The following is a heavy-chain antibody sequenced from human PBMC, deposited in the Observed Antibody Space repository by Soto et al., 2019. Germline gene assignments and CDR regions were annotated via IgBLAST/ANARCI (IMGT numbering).Heavy chain of an antibody. J-gene: IGHJ6*02. CDR2: ISAYNGNT. V-gene: IGHV1-18*01. CDR1: CYTFTSYG. Sequence: GASVQVSFKASCYTFTSYGISWVRQAPGQGLEWMGWISAYNGNTNYAQKLQGRVTMTTDTSTSTAYMELRSLRSDDTAVYYCARDGGADIVVVPAATGRSYYYYYGMDVWGQGTTVTVS. CDR3: ARDGGADIVVVPAATGRSYYYYYGMDV. D-gene: IGHD2-2*01.